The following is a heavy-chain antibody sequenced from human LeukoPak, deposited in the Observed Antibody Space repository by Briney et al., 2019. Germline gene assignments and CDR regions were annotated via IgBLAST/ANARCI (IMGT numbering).Heavy chain of an antibody. J-gene: IGHJ3*02. V-gene: IGHV3-30-3*01. Sequence: PTGGSLRLSCAASGITFRTFTMHWVRQAPGKGLEWVAVISYDGSNKYYADSVKGRFTISRDNSKNTLYLQMNSLRAEDTAVYYCARSIVGALRAFDIWGQGTMVTVSS. CDR2: ISYDGSNK. D-gene: IGHD1-26*01. CDR3: ARSIVGALRAFDI. CDR1: GITFRTFT.